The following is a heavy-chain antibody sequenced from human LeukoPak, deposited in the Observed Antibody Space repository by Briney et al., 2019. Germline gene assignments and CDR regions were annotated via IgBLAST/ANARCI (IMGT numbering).Heavy chain of an antibody. CDR1: GGTFSSYA. Sequence: SVKVSCKASGGTFSSYAISWVRQAPGQGLEWMGRIIPILGIANYAQKFQGRVTITADKSTSTAYMELSSLRSEDTAVYYCARGYFDTQIDYWGQGTLVTVSS. J-gene: IGHJ4*02. D-gene: IGHD3-9*01. V-gene: IGHV1-69*04. CDR2: IIPILGIA. CDR3: ARGYFDTQIDY.